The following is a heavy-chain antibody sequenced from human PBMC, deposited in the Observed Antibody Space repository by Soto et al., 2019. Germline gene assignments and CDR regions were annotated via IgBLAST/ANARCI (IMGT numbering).Heavy chain of an antibody. D-gene: IGHD6-19*01. J-gene: IGHJ6*02. CDR3: ARDQYSSGWYGYYYGMDV. V-gene: IGHV1-69*13. CDR2: IIPIFGTA. Sequence: ASVKVSCKASGGTFSSYAISWVRQAPGQGLEWMGGIIPIFGTANYAQKFQGRVTITADESTSTAYMELSSLRSEDTAVYYCARDQYSSGWYGYYYGMDVWGQGPTVTVSS. CDR1: GGTFSSYA.